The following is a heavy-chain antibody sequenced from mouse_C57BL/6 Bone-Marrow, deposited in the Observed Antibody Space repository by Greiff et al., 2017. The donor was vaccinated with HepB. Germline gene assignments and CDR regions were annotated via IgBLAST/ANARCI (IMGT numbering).Heavy chain of an antibody. J-gene: IGHJ4*01. V-gene: IGHV1-78*01. CDR2: IYPGSGST. D-gene: IGHD2-1*01. CDR1: GYTFTDHT. Sequence: QVQLQQSDAELVKPGASVKISCKVSGYTFTDHTIHWMKQRPGQGLEWIGDIYPGSGSTNYNEKFKSKATLTVDTSSSTAYMQLSSLTSEDSAVYYCARGWYPLSYAMDYWGQGTSVTVSS. CDR3: ARGWYPLSYAMDY.